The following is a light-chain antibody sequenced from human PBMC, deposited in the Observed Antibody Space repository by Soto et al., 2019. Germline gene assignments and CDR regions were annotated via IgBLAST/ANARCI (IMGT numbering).Light chain of an antibody. CDR3: QVWDSSSDHYV. Sequence: SYELTQPPSVSVAPGQTARITCGGNNIGGKSVHWYQQKPGQAPVVVVYDDSDRPSGIPERFSGSNSGNTATLTISRVEAGDEADYYCQVWDSSSDHYVFGTGTKVTVL. J-gene: IGLJ1*01. V-gene: IGLV3-21*02. CDR1: NIGGKS. CDR2: DDS.